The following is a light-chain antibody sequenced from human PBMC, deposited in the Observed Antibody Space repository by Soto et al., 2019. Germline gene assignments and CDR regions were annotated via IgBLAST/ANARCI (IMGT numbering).Light chain of an antibody. Sequence: DIQVTQSPSSLSASVGDRVTITCRASQNISSYLNWYQQKPGKAPNLLIYDASTLHSGVPSRFSGGGSGTDFTLTISSLQPEDFATYYCQQVNVYPSTFGGGTKVEIK. CDR3: QQVNVYPST. J-gene: IGKJ4*01. CDR1: QNISSY. CDR2: DAS. V-gene: IGKV1-9*01.